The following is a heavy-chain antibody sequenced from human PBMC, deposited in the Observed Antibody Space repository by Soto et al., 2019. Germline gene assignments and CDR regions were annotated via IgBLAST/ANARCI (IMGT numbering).Heavy chain of an antibody. J-gene: IGHJ4*02. CDR2: IIPIFGTA. Sequence: ASVQVSCKASGGTFSSYAISWGRQAPGQGLEWMGGIIPIFGTANYAQKFQGRVTITAEESTSTAYMELSSLRSEDTAVYYCARFSGIAVAGRPPRFDYWGQGNLVTVSS. D-gene: IGHD6-19*01. V-gene: IGHV1-69*13. CDR1: GGTFSSYA. CDR3: ARFSGIAVAGRPPRFDY.